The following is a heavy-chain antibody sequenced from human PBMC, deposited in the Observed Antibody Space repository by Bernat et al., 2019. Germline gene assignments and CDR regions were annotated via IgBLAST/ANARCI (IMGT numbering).Heavy chain of an antibody. D-gene: IGHD4-17*01. CDR3: AKDRRVTTCLDY. V-gene: IGHV3-30*18. J-gene: IGHJ4*02. CDR1: GFTFSSYG. Sequence: QVQLVESGGGVVQPGRSLRLSCAASGFTFSSYGMHWVRQAPGKGLEWVAVISYDGSNKYYADSVKGRFTISRDNSKNTLYLQMNSLRAEDTAVYYCAKDRRVTTCLDYWGQGTLVTVSS. CDR2: ISYDGSNK.